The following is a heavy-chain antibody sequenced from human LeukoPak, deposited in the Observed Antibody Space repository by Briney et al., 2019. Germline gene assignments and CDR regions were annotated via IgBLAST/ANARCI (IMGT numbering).Heavy chain of an antibody. CDR2: SLPIFGTA. CDR3: ARAPRDCSGGSCYASYYYYYMDG. V-gene: IGHV1-69*13. J-gene: IGHJ6*03. Sequence: GASVNVSCKASGYTFTSYAISWVRQAPGHRLGWMGGSLPIFGTANYEQKFQGRVTITADESTSTAYKELSSLRSEDTAVYYCARAPRDCSGGSCYASYYYYYMDGWGKGTTVTISS. CDR1: GYTFTSYA. D-gene: IGHD2-15*01.